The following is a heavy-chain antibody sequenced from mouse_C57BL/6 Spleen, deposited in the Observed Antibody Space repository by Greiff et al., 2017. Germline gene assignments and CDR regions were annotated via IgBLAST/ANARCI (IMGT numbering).Heavy chain of an antibody. Sequence: QVQLQQPGAELVKPGASVKLSCKASGYTFTSYWMHWVKQRPGRGLEWIGRLAPNSGGTKYNEKFKSKATLTVDKPSSTAYMQLSSLTSEDSAVYYCARYDYYGSSYWFAYWGQGTLVTVSA. CDR1: GYTFTSYW. CDR2: LAPNSGGT. CDR3: ARYDYYGSSYWFAY. V-gene: IGHV1-72*01. J-gene: IGHJ3*01. D-gene: IGHD1-1*01.